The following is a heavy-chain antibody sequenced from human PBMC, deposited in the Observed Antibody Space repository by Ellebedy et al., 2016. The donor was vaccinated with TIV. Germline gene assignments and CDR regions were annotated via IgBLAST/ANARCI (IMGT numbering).Heavy chain of an antibody. Sequence: MPSETLSLTCTVYGGSFSGYYWSWIRQPPGKGLEWIGEINHSGSTSYNPSLKSRVTVSVDTSKNQFSLKLSSVTAADTAVYYCARGNSVWGSYRPNWFDPWGQGTLVTVSS. CDR3: ARGNSVWGSYRPNWFDP. CDR1: GGSFSGYY. V-gene: IGHV4-34*01. CDR2: INHSGST. D-gene: IGHD3-16*02. J-gene: IGHJ5*02.